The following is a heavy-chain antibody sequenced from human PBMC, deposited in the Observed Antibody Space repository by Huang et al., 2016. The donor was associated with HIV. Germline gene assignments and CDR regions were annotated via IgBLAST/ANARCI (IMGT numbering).Heavy chain of an antibody. CDR1: GGSLSGHS. CDR2: INDRGLT. CDR3: ARSSRLGSGRFRFFQS. Sequence: QVQLQQKGAGVLRPSKTLNLICGVSGGSLSGHSWSWIRQTPETGLEWIGEINDRGLTDYKSSLQSRVLITIGATKSEVSWRLTSVTAADTATYYCARSSRLGSGRFRFFQSWGQGSSVIVSS. D-gene: IGHD3-10*01. J-gene: IGHJ1*01. V-gene: IGHV4-34*01.